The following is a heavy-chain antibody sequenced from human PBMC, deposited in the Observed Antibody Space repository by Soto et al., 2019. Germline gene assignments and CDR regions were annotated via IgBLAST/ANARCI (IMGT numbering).Heavy chain of an antibody. CDR3: AGELRREYYYGMDV. D-gene: IGHD4-17*01. CDR2: IYANSAGT. J-gene: IGHJ6*02. Sequence: GASVKVSCKASGYTFTGYYMHWVRPAPGQGLQRMGGIYANSAGTNYAQKFQGRVTMTRDTPNSTAYMELSKLRSDDTAVYYCAGELRREYYYGMDVGGQGTTVTVAS. V-gene: IGHV1-2*02. CDR1: GYTFTGYY.